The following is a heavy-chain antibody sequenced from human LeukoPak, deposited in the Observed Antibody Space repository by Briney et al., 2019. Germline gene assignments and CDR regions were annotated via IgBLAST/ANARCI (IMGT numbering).Heavy chain of an antibody. D-gene: IGHD3-22*01. Sequence: SGRSLRLSCAVCGLTFHDYAMEWVRQAPRKGLGWVSGNNWNSDNIGYADSVKGRFTISRDDAKNSVFLQMNSLRAEDTALYYCAMASYYYDTTGLGAVDIWGQGTMVTVSS. CDR1: GLTFHDYA. J-gene: IGHJ3*02. V-gene: IGHV3-9*01. CDR2: NNWNSDNI. CDR3: AMASYYYDTTGLGAVDI.